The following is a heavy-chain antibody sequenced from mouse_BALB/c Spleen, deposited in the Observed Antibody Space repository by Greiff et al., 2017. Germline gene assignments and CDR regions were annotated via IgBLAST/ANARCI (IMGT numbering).Heavy chain of an antibody. V-gene: IGHV1S22*01. CDR1: GYTFTSYW. J-gene: IGHJ2*01. Sequence: LQQPGSELVRPGASVKLSCTASGYTFTSYWMHWVKQRPGQGLEWIGNIYPGSGSTNYDEKFKSKATLTVDTSSSTAYMQLSSLTSEDSAVYYCTREDDGSYYIDYWGQGTTLTVSS. D-gene: IGHD2-3*01. CDR2: IYPGSGST. CDR3: TREDDGSYYIDY.